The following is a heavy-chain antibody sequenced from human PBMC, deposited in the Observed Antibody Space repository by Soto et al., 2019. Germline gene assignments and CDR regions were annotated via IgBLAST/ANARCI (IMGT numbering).Heavy chain of an antibody. CDR3: AKDEGRYDFWSGYWGGAFDI. Sequence: GGSLRLSCAASGFTFSSYAMSWVRQAPGKGLEWVSAISGSGGSTYYADSVKGRFTISRDNSKNTLYLQMNSLRAEDTAVYDCAKDEGRYDFWSGYWGGAFDIWGQGTMVTVSS. CDR1: GFTFSSYA. D-gene: IGHD3-3*01. J-gene: IGHJ3*02. CDR2: ISGSGGST. V-gene: IGHV3-23*01.